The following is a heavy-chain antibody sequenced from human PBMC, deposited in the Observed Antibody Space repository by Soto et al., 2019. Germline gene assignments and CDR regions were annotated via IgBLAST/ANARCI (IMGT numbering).Heavy chain of an antibody. CDR3: AREGDDYGDYKRAFDI. CDR2: ISTTSSYI. V-gene: IGHV3-21*01. D-gene: IGHD4-17*01. Sequence: EVQLVESGGGLVKPGGSLRLSCEASGFTFRRYSMHWVRQAPGTGLEWVSSISTTSSYIYYGDSVKGRLIISRDNAKNSLFLQMNSLRAEDTAIYYCAREGDDYGDYKRAFDIWGQGTTVTVSS. J-gene: IGHJ3*02. CDR1: GFTFRRYS.